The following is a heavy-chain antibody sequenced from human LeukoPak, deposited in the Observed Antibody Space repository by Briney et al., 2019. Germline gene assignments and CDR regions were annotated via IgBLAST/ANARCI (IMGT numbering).Heavy chain of an antibody. D-gene: IGHD6-19*01. Sequence: RPSETLSLTCTVSGGSISSSSYYWGWIRQPPGKGLEWIGSIYYSGSAYYNPSLKSRVTISVDTSKNQFSLKLNSVTAADTAVYYCAREHSSGWYALDYWGQGTLVTVSS. CDR2: IYYSGSA. V-gene: IGHV4-39*02. J-gene: IGHJ4*02. CDR3: AREHSSGWYALDY. CDR1: GGSISSSSYY.